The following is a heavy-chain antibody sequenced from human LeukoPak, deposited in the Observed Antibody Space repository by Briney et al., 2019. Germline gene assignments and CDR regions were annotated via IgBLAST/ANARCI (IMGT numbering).Heavy chain of an antibody. V-gene: IGHV3-21*01. CDR2: TSGSSTYI. CDR1: DFTFSSYT. CDR3: ARGPDYFDY. J-gene: IGHJ4*02. Sequence: GGTLRLSCAASDFTFSSYTMKWVPDAPGKGLEGVSSTSGSSTYIDYEDPVKGRITISRDNAKNSLELQMNSLRAEDTAVCYCARGPDYFDYWGQGTLVTVSS.